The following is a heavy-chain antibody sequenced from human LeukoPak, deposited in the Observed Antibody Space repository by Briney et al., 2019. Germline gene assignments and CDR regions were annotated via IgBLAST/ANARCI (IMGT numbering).Heavy chain of an antibody. Sequence: GGSLRLSCAASGFTFDDYAMHWVRQAPGKGLEWVAVIWYDGSNKYYADSVKGRFTISRDNSKNTLYLQMNSLRAEDTAVYYCARDGDYDSSGYYYPLDWGQGTLVTVSS. J-gene: IGHJ4*02. D-gene: IGHD3-22*01. CDR3: ARDGDYDSSGYYYPLD. CDR1: GFTFDDYA. CDR2: IWYDGSNK. V-gene: IGHV3-33*08.